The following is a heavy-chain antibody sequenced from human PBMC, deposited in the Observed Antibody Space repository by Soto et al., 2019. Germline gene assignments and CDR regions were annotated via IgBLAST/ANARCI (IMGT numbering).Heavy chain of an antibody. J-gene: IGHJ3*02. CDR1: GGSISSGDYY. CDR2: INHSGST. D-gene: IGHD2-8*01. Sequence: PSETLSLTCTVSGGSISSGDYYWSWIRQPPGKGLEWIGEINHSGSTNYNPSLKSRVTISVDTSKNQFSLKLSSVTAADTAVYYCARGARMVYAIPRFRAFDIWGQGTMVTVSS. V-gene: IGHV4-39*07. CDR3: ARGARMVYAIPRFRAFDI.